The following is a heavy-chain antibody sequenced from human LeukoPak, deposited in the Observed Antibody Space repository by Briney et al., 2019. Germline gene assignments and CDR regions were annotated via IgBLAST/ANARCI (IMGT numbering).Heavy chain of an antibody. CDR2: ISGSGGST. J-gene: IGHJ3*02. V-gene: IGHV3-23*01. D-gene: IGHD3-10*01. CDR3: AKTTRVGSPHGAFDI. Sequence: PGGSLRLSCAASGFTFSSYSMSWVRPAPGKGLEWVSAISGSGGSTYYADSVKGRFTISRDNSKNTLYLQMNSLRAEDTAVYYCAKTTRVGSPHGAFDIWGQGTMVTVSS. CDR1: GFTFSSYS.